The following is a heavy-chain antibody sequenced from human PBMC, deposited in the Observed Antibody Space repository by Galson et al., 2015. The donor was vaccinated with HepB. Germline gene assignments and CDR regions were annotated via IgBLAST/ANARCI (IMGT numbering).Heavy chain of an antibody. CDR3: TPGITRIVVATDY. D-gene: IGHD3-22*01. CDR2: IKSNTDGWTT. J-gene: IGHJ4*02. V-gene: IGHV3-15*01. Sequence: SLRLSCAASGFTFTNAWMSWVRQAPGKGLEWVGRIKSNTDGWTTDYDVPVKGRFTISRNDSTNTLYLQMNGQKTEDTAVYYCTPGITRIVVATDYWGQGTLVTVSS. CDR1: GFTFTNAW.